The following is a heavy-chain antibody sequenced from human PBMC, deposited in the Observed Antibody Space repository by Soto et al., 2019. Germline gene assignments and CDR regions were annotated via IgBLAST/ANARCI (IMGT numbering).Heavy chain of an antibody. J-gene: IGHJ6*02. CDR2: ISAYNGNT. V-gene: IGHV1-18*04. CDR1: GYTFTSYG. CDR3: ARHSSSWRLYYYYYGMDV. D-gene: IGHD6-13*01. Sequence: ASVKVSCKASGYTFTSYGISWVRQAPGQGLEWMGWISAYNGNTNYAQKLQGRVTMTTDTSTSTAYLELRSLRSDDTAVYYCARHSSSWRLYYYYYGMDVWGQGTTVTVS.